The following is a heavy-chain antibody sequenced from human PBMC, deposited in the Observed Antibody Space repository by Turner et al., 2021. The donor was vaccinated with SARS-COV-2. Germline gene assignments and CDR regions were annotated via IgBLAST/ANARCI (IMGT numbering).Heavy chain of an antibody. CDR2: IYYSGST. V-gene: IGHV4-39*01. D-gene: IGHD3-3*01. Sequence: QLQLQESGPGLVKPSETLSLTCTVSGGSISSSSYYWGWIRQPPGKGLEWIGNIYYSGSTYYNPSLKSRVTISVDMSKNQFSLKLSSVTAADTAVYYCARHYAYYDFWSGYGEQILGNWFDPWGQGTLVTVSS. J-gene: IGHJ5*02. CDR1: GGSISSSSYY. CDR3: ARHYAYYDFWSGYGEQILGNWFDP.